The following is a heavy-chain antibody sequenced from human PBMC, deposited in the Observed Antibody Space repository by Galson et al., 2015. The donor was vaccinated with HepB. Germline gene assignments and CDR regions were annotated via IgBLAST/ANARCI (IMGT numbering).Heavy chain of an antibody. D-gene: IGHD2-2*01. CDR1: GGSISSGNW. V-gene: IGHV4-4*02. CDR3: ARHVGVPGTRGFDY. CDR2: IYHSGTA. J-gene: IGHJ4*02. Sequence: TLSLTCAVSGGSISSGNWWSWVRQPPGKGLEWIGEIYHSGTANYNPSLESRGTISLDKSKNQISLKLTSVTAADTAVYYCARHVGVPGTRGFDYWGQGTLVTVSS.